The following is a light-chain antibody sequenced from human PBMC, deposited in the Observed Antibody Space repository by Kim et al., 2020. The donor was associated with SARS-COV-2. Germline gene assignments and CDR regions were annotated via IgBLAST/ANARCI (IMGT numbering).Light chain of an antibody. Sequence: ESVGDTVTITGRASRGIDRWLAWYQQKPGQAPKLLIHTACNLQHGVPARFSGTGAGTEFSLTINSLQTEDFANYFRQHAKNFPFTFGQGTKLEI. CDR2: TAC. V-gene: IGKV1D-12*01. CDR1: RGIDRW. J-gene: IGKJ2*01. CDR3: QHAKNFPFT.